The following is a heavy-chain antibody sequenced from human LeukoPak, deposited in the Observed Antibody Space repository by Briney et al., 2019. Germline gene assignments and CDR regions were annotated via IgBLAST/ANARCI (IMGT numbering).Heavy chain of an antibody. CDR1: GGSFSGYY. V-gene: IGHV4-34*01. CDR3: ARDRTVTTQGWFDP. Sequence: SETLSLTCAVYGGSFSGYYWSWIRQPPGKGLEWIGEINHSGSTNYNPSLKSRVTISVDTSKNQFSLKLSSVTAADTAVYYCARDRTVTTQGWFDPWGQGTLVTVSS. CDR2: INHSGST. D-gene: IGHD4-17*01. J-gene: IGHJ5*02.